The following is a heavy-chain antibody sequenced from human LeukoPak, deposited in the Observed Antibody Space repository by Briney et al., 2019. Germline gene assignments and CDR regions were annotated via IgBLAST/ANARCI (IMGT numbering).Heavy chain of an antibody. V-gene: IGHV3-23*01. D-gene: IGHD4/OR15-4a*01. J-gene: IGHJ3*02. Sequence: GGSLRLSCAASGFTFSSYAMSWVRQAPGKGLEWVSAISGSGGSTYYADSVKGRFTISRDNSKNTLYLQMNSLRAEDTAVYYCARASGATEAFDIWGQGTMVTVSS. CDR1: GFTFSSYA. CDR2: ISGSGGST. CDR3: ARASGATEAFDI.